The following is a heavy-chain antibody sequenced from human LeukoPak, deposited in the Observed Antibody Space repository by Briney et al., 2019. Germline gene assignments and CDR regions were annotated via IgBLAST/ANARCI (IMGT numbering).Heavy chain of an antibody. D-gene: IGHD3-10*01. CDR1: GGSISSYY. J-gene: IGHJ3*02. CDR2: INHSGST. V-gene: IGHV4-34*01. Sequence: SETLSLTCTVSGGSISSYYWSWIRQPPGKGLEWIGEINHSGSTNYNPSLKSRVTISVDTSKNQFSLKLSSVTAADTAVYYCARRRYYGSGSYRGAFDIWGQGTMVTVSS. CDR3: ARRRYYGSGSYRGAFDI.